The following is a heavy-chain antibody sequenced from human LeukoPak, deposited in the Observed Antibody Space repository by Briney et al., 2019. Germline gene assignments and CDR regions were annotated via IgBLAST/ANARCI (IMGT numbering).Heavy chain of an antibody. CDR3: ARDWFHAIDY. D-gene: IGHD2/OR15-2a*01. V-gene: IGHV3-7*01. J-gene: IGHJ4*02. Sequence: GGSLRLSCAASGFRFNTYWMSWVRKAPGKGLEWVANIKQDGNEKYYADSVKGRFTISRDNGKNSLDLQMNSLRADDTAVYYCARDWFHAIDYWGQGTLVTVSS. CDR2: IKQDGNEK. CDR1: GFRFNTYW.